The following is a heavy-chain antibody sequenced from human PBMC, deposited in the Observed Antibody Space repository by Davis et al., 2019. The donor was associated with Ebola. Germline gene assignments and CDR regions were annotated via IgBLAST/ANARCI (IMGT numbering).Heavy chain of an antibody. V-gene: IGHV3-48*04. CDR1: GFTFSSYS. CDR3: ARNWGLSGYYYGMDV. D-gene: IGHD7-27*01. CDR2: ISSSGSTI. Sequence: GESLKISCVASGFTFSSYSMNWVRQAPGKGLEWVSYISSSGSTIYYADSVKGRFTISRDNTKNSLYLQMNSLRAEDTAVYYCARNWGLSGYYYGMDVWGQGTTVTVSS. J-gene: IGHJ6*02.